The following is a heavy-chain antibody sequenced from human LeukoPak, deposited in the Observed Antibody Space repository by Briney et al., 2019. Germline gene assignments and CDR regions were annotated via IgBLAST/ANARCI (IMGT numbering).Heavy chain of an antibody. CDR1: GGSISSYY. Sequence: SETLSLTCTVSGGSISSYYWSWIRQPPGKGLEWIGYIYYSGSTNYNPSLKSRVTISVDTSKNQFSLKLSSVTAADTAVYYCAPDRRGLAYCGGDCYWFDPWGQGTLVTVSS. V-gene: IGHV4-59*01. D-gene: IGHD2-21*02. J-gene: IGHJ5*02. CDR3: APDRRGLAYCGGDCYWFDP. CDR2: IYYSGST.